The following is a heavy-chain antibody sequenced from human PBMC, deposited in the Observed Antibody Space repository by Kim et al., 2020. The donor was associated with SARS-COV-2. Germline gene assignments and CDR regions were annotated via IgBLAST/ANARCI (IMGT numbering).Heavy chain of an antibody. J-gene: IGHJ6*02. CDR1: GGTFSSYA. Sequence: SVKVSCKASGGTFSSYAISWVRQAPGQGLEWMGGIIPIFGTANYAQKFQGRVTITADESTSTAYMELSSLRSEDTAVYYCARLNYDILTGYPYYGMDVWGQGTTVTVSS. D-gene: IGHD3-9*01. CDR3: ARLNYDILTGYPYYGMDV. CDR2: IIPIFGTA. V-gene: IGHV1-69*13.